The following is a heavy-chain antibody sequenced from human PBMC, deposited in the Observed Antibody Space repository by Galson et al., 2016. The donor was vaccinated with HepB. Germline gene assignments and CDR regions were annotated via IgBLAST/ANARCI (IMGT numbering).Heavy chain of an antibody. J-gene: IGHJ4*02. V-gene: IGHV3-30*18. D-gene: IGHD5-18*01. CDR1: GFTFSSYG. CDR2: ISYYGSDK. CDR3: AKDRQLWLGRIDY. Sequence: SLRLSCAASGFTFSSYGLHWVRQAPGKGLEWVAVISYYGSDKYYADSVKGRFTIPRDNPKNTLYLQVNSLRAEDTAVYYCAKDRQLWLGRIDYWGQGTLVTVSS.